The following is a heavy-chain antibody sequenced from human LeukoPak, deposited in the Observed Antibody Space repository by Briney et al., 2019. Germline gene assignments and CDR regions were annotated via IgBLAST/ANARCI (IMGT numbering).Heavy chain of an antibody. CDR2: IYYSGST. CDR3: ARDTSDDYGDYGDAFDI. J-gene: IGHJ3*02. CDR1: GYSISSGYY. Sequence: SETLSLTCAVSGYSISSGYYWGWIRQPPGKGLEWIGYIYYSGSTNYNPSLKSRVTISVDTSKNQFSLKLSSVTAADTAVYYCARDTSDDYGDYGDAFDIWGQGTMVTVSS. V-gene: IGHV4-61*01. D-gene: IGHD4-17*01.